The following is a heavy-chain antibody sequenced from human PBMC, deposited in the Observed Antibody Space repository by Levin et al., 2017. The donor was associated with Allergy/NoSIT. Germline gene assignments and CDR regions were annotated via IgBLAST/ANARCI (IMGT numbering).Heavy chain of an antibody. CDR2: IYYSGST. D-gene: IGHD2-2*03. J-gene: IGHJ4*02. Sequence: SETLSLTCTVSGGSISGGGYHWTWIRQHPEKGLEWIGYIYYSGSTFYNPSLKSRLMISVDTSKNQFSLNVSSVTAADTAVCYCAREDGSTFDFWGQGALVTVAS. CDR1: GGSISGGGYH. CDR3: AREDGSTFDF. V-gene: IGHV4-31*03.